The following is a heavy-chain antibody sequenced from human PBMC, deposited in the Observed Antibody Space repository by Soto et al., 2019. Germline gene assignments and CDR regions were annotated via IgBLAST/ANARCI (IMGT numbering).Heavy chain of an antibody. CDR1: GYTFITFV. J-gene: IGHJ4*02. Sequence: GASVNVSCQTSGYTFITFVINWVRQAAGQGLEWMRWLPPYNVNGGSPQKFHDGDTMTRNTSTITAYMELSSLTSDDSAVYFCARRKERSGPNYFDSWGQGTLVTVSS. V-gene: IGHV1-8*01. CDR2: LPPYNVNG. CDR3: ARRKERSGPNYFDS.